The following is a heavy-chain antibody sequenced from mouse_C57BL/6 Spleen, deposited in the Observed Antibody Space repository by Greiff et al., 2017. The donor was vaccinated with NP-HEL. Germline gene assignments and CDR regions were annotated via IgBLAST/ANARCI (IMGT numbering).Heavy chain of an antibody. Sequence: VKLMESGAELVKPGASVKISCKASGYAFSSYWMNWVKQRPGKGLEWIGQIYPGDGDTSYNQKFKGKATLTVDKSSSTAYMQLSSLTSEDSAVYFCARGNPVFDYWGQGTTLTVSS. CDR3: ARGNPVFDY. CDR2: IYPGDGDT. CDR1: GYAFSSYW. J-gene: IGHJ2*01. V-gene: IGHV1-80*01.